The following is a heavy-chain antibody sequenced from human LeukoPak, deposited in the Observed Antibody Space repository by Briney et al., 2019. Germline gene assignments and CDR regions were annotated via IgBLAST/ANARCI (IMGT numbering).Heavy chain of an antibody. CDR1: GFTFSNSA. V-gene: IGHV3-21*01. CDR2: ISGSSSHI. J-gene: IGHJ4*02. D-gene: IGHD6-19*01. Sequence: PGGSLRLSCAASGFTFSNSAMYWVRQAPGKGLEWVSSISGSSSHILYAGSVKGRFTISRDNTKNSLYLQMNSLRAEDTAVYYCVVQSSGAVYWGQGTLVTVSS. CDR3: VVQSSGAVY.